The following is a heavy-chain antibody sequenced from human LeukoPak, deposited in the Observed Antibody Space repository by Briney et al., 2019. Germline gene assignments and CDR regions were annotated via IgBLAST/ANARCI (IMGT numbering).Heavy chain of an antibody. D-gene: IGHD1-7*01. J-gene: IGHJ4*02. CDR2: INPDGSEK. CDR1: EFTFSSYW. V-gene: IGHV3-7*03. Sequence: GGSLRLSCEVSEFTFSSYWMTWVRQAPGKGLEWVANINPDGSEKYYADSVKGRFTISRDNAKNSLYLQMNSLRTGDTALYYCATDLNWNSFWGQGTLVTVSS. CDR3: ATDLNWNSF.